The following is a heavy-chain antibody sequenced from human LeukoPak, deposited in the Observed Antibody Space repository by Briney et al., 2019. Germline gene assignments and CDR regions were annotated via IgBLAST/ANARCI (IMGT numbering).Heavy chain of an antibody. CDR1: GFTFSSYG. CDR3: AKDPRGITMIVVLFYFDY. V-gene: IGHV3-23*01. Sequence: GGSLRLSCAASGFTFSSYGMSWVRQAPGKGLEWVSGISGSGGSTYYADSVKGRFTISRDNSKNTLYLQMNSLRAEDTAVYYCAKDPRGITMIVVLFYFDYWGQGTLVTVSS. CDR2: ISGSGGST. J-gene: IGHJ4*02. D-gene: IGHD3-22*01.